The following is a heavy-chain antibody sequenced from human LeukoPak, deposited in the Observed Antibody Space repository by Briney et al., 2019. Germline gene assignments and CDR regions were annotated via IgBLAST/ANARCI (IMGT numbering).Heavy chain of an antibody. J-gene: IGHJ4*02. Sequence: SETLSLTCTVSGGSISSSSYYWSWIRQPAGKGLEWIGRIFTSGSTNYNPSLKSRVTISVDTSKNQFSLKLSSVTAADTAIYYCARESGYYYVAYWGQGTLVTVSS. CDR1: GGSISSSSYY. V-gene: IGHV4-61*02. CDR2: IFTSGST. D-gene: IGHD3-3*01. CDR3: ARESGYYYVAY.